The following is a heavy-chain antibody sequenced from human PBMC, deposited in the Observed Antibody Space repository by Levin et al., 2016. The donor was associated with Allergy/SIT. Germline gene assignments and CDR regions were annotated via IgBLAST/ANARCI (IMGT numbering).Heavy chain of an antibody. CDR1: GYTFTSYG. D-gene: IGHD5-18*01. CDR2: INGYNGDT. CDR3: ARGVYSAMVPFDF. Sequence: ASVKVSCKASGYTFTSYGISWVRQAPGQGLEWMGWINGYNGDTKSAQKLQGRAIMTMDISTRTVYMELTSLRVDDTAVYYCARGVYSAMVPFDFWGQGTLVTVSS. J-gene: IGHJ4*02. V-gene: IGHV1-18*04.